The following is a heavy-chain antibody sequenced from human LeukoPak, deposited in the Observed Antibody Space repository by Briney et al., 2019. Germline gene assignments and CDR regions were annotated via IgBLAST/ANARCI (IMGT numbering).Heavy chain of an antibody. J-gene: IGHJ6*04. D-gene: IGHD3-10*02. CDR1: GFTFSSYD. CDR3: AELGITMIGGV. Sequence: GGSLRLSCAASGFTFSSYDMNWVRQAPGKGLEWVSYISSSGSTIYYADSVKGRLTISRDNAKNSLYLQMNSLRAEDTAVYYCAELGITMIGGVWGKGTTVTISS. V-gene: IGHV3-48*03. CDR2: ISSSGSTI.